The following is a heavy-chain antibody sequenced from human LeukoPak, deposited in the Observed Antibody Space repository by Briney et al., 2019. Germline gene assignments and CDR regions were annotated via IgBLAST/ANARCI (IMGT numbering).Heavy chain of an antibody. D-gene: IGHD5-12*01. CDR1: GATLNIGHA. V-gene: IGHV1-69*04. CDR3: SPCGNAHDWFGL. J-gene: IGHJ5*02. CDR2: IIPFLGEV. Sequence: GASVKVSCKAFGATLNIGHAFIWARQAPGQGLQWMGRIIPFLGEVNYAQNFQGRVSFTADKSTATMYMEMKSLRLDDTAIYYWSPCGNAHDWFGLWGEGTLVTVSS.